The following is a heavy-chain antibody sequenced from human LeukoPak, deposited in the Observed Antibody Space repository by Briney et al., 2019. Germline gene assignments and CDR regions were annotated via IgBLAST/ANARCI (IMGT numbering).Heavy chain of an antibody. CDR3: AREGLAGQVGD. D-gene: IGHD3/OR15-3a*01. V-gene: IGHV4-59*01. Sequence: SETLSLTCTVSGGSISSYYWSWIRQPPGKGLEWIGYIYYSGSTNYNPSLKSRVTISVDTSKNQFSLKLSSATAADTAVYYCAREGLAGQVGDWGQGTLVTVSS. J-gene: IGHJ4*02. CDR2: IYYSGST. CDR1: GGSISSYY.